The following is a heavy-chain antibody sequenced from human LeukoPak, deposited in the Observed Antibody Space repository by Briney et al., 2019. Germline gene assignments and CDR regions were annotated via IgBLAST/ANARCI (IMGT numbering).Heavy chain of an antibody. J-gene: IGHJ4*02. V-gene: IGHV4-34*01. CDR2: INHSGST. D-gene: IGHD3-10*01. Sequence: SETLSLTCAVYGGSFRGHYWTWIRQPPGKGLEWIGEINHSGSTTYNPSLNNRVTISVDTSKNQFSLKLTSVTAADTAVYYCARPHYGSGNLDYWGQGTLVTVSS. CDR3: ARPHYGSGNLDY. CDR1: GGSFRGHY.